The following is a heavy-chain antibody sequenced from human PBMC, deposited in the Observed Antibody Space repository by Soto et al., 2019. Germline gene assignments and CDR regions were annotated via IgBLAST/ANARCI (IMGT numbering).Heavy chain of an antibody. CDR2: IDWDDDK. D-gene: IGHD1-7*01. J-gene: IGHJ4*02. V-gene: IGHV2-70*11. CDR1: GFSLSTSGMC. Sequence: SGPTLVNPTQTLTLTCTFSGFSLSTSGMCVCWIRQPPGKALEWLARIDWDDDKYYTTSLKTRLTISKDTSKNQVVLTMTNMDPVDTATYYCARIGPSWNYAFDYWGQGTPATGLL. CDR3: ARIGPSWNYAFDY.